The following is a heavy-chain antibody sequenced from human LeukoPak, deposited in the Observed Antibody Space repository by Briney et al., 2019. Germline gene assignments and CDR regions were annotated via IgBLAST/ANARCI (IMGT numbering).Heavy chain of an antibody. Sequence: GGYLRLSCAASGYTLSSYSENWVRQAPGKGLEWVSYISSSSSTIYYADSVKGRFTISRDNAENSLYLQMNSLRAEDTAVYYCARGGYREFDYWGQGTLVTVSS. J-gene: IGHJ4*02. CDR2: ISSSSSTI. CDR3: ARGGYREFDY. CDR1: GYTLSSYS. V-gene: IGHV3-48*01. D-gene: IGHD1-1*01.